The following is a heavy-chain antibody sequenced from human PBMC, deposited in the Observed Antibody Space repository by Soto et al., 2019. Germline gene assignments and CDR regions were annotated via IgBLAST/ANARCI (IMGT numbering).Heavy chain of an antibody. CDR1: GFTFRSCD. V-gene: IGHV3-30*18. CDR3: AKGAVSSDAFDI. J-gene: IGHJ3*02. Sequence: PVGSLRLSCAASGFTFRSCDMHWVRQAPGRGLEWLALISFDGSNKSHADSVKGRFTISRDNSKNTLYLQMNSLRAEDTAVYYCAKGAVSSDAFDIWGQGTMVTVSS. CDR2: ISFDGSNK. D-gene: IGHD1-20*01.